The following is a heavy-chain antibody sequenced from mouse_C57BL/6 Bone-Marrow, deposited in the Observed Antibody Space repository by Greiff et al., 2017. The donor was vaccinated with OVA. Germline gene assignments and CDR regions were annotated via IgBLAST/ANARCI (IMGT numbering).Heavy chain of an antibody. CDR1: GYTFTSYW. V-gene: IGHV1-64*01. Sequence: QVQLQQSGAELVKPGASVKLSCKASGYTFTSYWMHWVKQRPGQGLEWIGMIHPNSGSTNYNEKFKSKATLTVDKSSSTAYMQLSSLTSEDSAVYYCARKDYYSNYDRLDYWGQGTSVTVSS. D-gene: IGHD2-5*01. CDR3: ARKDYYSNYDRLDY. CDR2: IHPNSGST. J-gene: IGHJ4*01.